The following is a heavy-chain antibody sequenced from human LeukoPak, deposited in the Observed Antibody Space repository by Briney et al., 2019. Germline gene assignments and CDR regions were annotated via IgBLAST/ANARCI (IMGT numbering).Heavy chain of an antibody. CDR3: ARTGLAYYDYAWGSYRPNAFDY. CDR1: GGSISSSSYY. D-gene: IGHD3-16*02. CDR2: IYYSGST. Sequence: SETLSLTCTVSGGSISSSSYYWGWIRQPPGKGLEWIGSIYYSGSTYYNPSLKSRVTISVDTSKNQFSLKLSSVTAADTAVYYCARTGLAYYDYAWGSYRPNAFDYWGQGTLVTVSS. V-gene: IGHV4-39*01. J-gene: IGHJ4*02.